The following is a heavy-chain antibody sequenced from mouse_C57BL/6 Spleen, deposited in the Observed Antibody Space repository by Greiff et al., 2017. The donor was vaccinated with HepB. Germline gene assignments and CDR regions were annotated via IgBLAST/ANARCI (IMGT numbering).Heavy chain of an antibody. J-gene: IGHJ2*01. CDR2: IYPRDGST. CDR1: GYTFTSYD. Sequence: VKLQQSGPELVKPGASVKLSCKASGYTFTSYDINWVKQRPGQGLEWIGWIYPRDGSTKYNEKFKGKATLTVDTSSSTAYMELHSLTSEDSAVYFCASGYDGYLYYFDCWGQGTTLTVSS. V-gene: IGHV1-85*01. CDR3: ASGYDGYLYYFDC. D-gene: IGHD2-3*01.